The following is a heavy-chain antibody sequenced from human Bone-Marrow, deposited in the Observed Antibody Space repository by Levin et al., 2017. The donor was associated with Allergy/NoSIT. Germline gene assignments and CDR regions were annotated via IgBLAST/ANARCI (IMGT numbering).Heavy chain of an antibody. Sequence: PGGSLRLSCTASGFRFRDYSLSWVRQAPGKGLEWVSYISSRSSTIFYGDSVKGRFTISRDNAMNSVFLQMNSLGVEDTAVYFCARTAYSGSDYVDSWGQGTLVTVSS. V-gene: IGHV3-48*01. CDR1: GFRFRDYS. CDR2: ISSRSSTI. D-gene: IGHD5-12*01. CDR3: ARTAYSGSDYVDS. J-gene: IGHJ4*02.